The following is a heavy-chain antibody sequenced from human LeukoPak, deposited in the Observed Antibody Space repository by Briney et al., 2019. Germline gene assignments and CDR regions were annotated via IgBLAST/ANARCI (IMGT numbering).Heavy chain of an antibody. Sequence: SETLSLTCTVSGDSLSSVLYYWGCIRQPPGRGLPWIGSVYYSGRTSFSPSFENRVAMPVDRSKNQFSLKLNSVTAADTATYYCARLCQVTTCAKFEYWGQGILVTVAS. D-gene: IGHD2-21*02. J-gene: IGHJ4*02. CDR2: VYYSGRT. CDR3: ARLCQVTTCAKFEY. CDR1: GDSLSSVLYY. V-gene: IGHV4-39*01.